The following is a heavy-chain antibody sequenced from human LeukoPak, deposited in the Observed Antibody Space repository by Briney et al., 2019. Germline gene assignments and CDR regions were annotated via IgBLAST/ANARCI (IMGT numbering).Heavy chain of an antibody. CDR1: GFTFSTYC. D-gene: IGHD3-10*01. CDR3: AKGRLWFGELLDFDY. Sequence: GGSLRLSCAASGFTFSTYCMSWVRQAPGKGLEWVSSINDNGASTYYTDSVKGRFIISRDKSKNTLYLQMNSLRAEDTAVYYCAKGRLWFGELLDFDYWGQGTLVTVSS. CDR2: INDNGAST. V-gene: IGHV3-23*01. J-gene: IGHJ4*02.